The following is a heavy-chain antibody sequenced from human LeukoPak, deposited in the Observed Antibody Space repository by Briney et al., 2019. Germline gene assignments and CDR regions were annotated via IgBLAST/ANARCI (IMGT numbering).Heavy chain of an antibody. CDR3: ARAPLDKSAYYFDY. D-gene: IGHD1-1*01. Sequence: PGGSLRLSCAASGFTFSSYWMSWVRQAPGKGLEWVANIKQDGSEKYYVDSVKGRFTISRDNAKNSLYLQMNSLRAEDTAVYYCARAPLDKSAYYFDYWGQGTLVTVSS. CDR2: IKQDGSEK. CDR1: GFTFSSYW. J-gene: IGHJ4*02. V-gene: IGHV3-7*03.